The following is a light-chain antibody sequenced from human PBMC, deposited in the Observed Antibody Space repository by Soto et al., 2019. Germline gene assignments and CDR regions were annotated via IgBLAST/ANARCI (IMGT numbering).Light chain of an antibody. J-gene: IGKJ5*01. CDR1: QSVSSSY. CDR2: GAS. CDR3: QLYGISPH. V-gene: IGKV3-20*01. Sequence: EIVLPQSPGTLSLSPGERATLSCRASQSVSSSYLAWYQQKPGQAPRLLIYGASSRATGIPDRFSGSGSGTDFTLTISRLEPEDFAVYYCQLYGISPHFGQGTRLEIK.